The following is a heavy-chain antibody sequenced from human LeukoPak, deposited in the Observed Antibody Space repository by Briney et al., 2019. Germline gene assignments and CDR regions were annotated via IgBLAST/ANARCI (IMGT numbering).Heavy chain of an antibody. D-gene: IGHD6-13*01. Sequence: SETLSLTCTVSGGSISSSSYYWGWIRQPPGKGLEWIGSIYYSGSTYYNPSLKSRVTISVDTSKNQFSLKLSSVTAADTAVYYCARDIAAAQVVSTPLSDYWGQGTLVTVSS. CDR3: ARDIAAAQVVSTPLSDY. V-gene: IGHV4-39*07. CDR1: GGSISSSSYY. CDR2: IYYSGST. J-gene: IGHJ4*02.